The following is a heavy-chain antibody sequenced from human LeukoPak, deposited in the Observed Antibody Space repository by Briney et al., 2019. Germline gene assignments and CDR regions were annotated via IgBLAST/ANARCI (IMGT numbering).Heavy chain of an antibody. CDR3: ARIDCSSASCLYYYGMDV. V-gene: IGHV5-10-1*01. CDR1: GYSFISYW. J-gene: IGHJ6*02. Sequence: GESLKISCKGSGYSFISYWINWVRQMPGKGLEWMGRIDPSDSYTNYSPSFQGHVTISADKSISTAYPQWSSLKASDTAMYYCARIDCSSASCLYYYGMDVWGQGTTVTVSS. CDR2: IDPSDSYT. D-gene: IGHD2-2*01.